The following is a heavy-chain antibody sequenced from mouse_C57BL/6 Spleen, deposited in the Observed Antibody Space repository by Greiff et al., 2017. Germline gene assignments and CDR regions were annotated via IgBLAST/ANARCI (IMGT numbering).Heavy chain of an antibody. J-gene: IGHJ4*01. CDR2: IWRGGST. Sequence: VQLQQSGPGLVQPSQSLSITCTVSGFSLTSSGVHWVRQSPGKGLEWLGVIWRGGSTDYNAAFMSRLSITKDNSKSQVFFKMNSLQADDTAIYYCAKNDGYYDYAMDYWGQGTSVTVSS. CDR3: AKNDGYYDYAMDY. V-gene: IGHV2-5*01. CDR1: GFSLTSSG. D-gene: IGHD2-3*01.